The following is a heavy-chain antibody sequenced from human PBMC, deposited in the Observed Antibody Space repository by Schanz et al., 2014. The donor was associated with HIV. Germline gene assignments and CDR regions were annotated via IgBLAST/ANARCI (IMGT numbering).Heavy chain of an antibody. CDR1: GFTFSSYG. J-gene: IGHJ6*02. V-gene: IGHV3-NL1*01. CDR2: ISGSGGST. D-gene: IGHD3-22*01. CDR3: AKVLIPMIAVPYYGMDV. Sequence: QVQLVESGGGVVQPGRSLRLSCAASGFTFSSYGMHWVRQAPGKGLEWVSAISGSGGSTYYADSVKGRFTISRDNAKNSLYLQMNSLRAEDTAVYYCAKVLIPMIAVPYYGMDVWGQGTTVTVSS.